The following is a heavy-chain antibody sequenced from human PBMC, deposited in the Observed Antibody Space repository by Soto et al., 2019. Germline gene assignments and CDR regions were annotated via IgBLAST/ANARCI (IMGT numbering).Heavy chain of an antibody. CDR2: IYSGGGT. Sequence: PGGSLRLSCAVSGFTVSTSFVSWVRQPPGKGLEWVSVIYSGGGTYYPASVKGRFTISRENAKNSLYLQMNSLRPGDTAVYYCTRGYYYGMDVWGQGTTVTVSS. CDR3: TRGYYYGMDV. V-gene: IGHV3-66*01. CDR1: GFTVSTSF. J-gene: IGHJ6*02.